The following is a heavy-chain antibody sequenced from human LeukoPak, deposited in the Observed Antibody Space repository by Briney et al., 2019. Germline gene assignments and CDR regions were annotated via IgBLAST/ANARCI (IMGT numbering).Heavy chain of an antibody. CDR2: IIPIFGTA. D-gene: IGHD5-18*01. J-gene: IGHJ4*02. CDR3: AREKRYSYGTAYYFDY. V-gene: IGHV1-69*05. CDR1: GGTFSSYA. Sequence: SVKVSCKASGGTFSSYAISWVRQAPGQGLEWMGRIIPIFGTANYAQKFQGRVTITTDESTSTAYMELSSLRSEDAAVYYCAREKRYSYGTAYYFDYWGQGTLVTVSS.